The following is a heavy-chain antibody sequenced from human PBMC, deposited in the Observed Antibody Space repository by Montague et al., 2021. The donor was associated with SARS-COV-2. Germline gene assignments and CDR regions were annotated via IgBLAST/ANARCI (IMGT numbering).Heavy chain of an antibody. V-gene: IGHV3-21*01. CDR3: VRPLYSSGSLDY. D-gene: IGHD6-19*01. Sequence: SLRLSCAASGFTFSTYSMNWVRQAPGEGLEWVSCISSSSSGKYYADSVKGRFTISRDNAKNSLYLQMNSLRAQDTAVYYCVRPLYSSGSLDYWGQGTLVTVSS. CDR1: GFTFSTYS. J-gene: IGHJ4*02. CDR2: ISSSSSGK.